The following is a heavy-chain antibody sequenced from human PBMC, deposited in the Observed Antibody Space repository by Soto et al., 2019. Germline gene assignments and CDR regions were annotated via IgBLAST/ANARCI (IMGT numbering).Heavy chain of an antibody. CDR1: GGSISPYY. CDR2: VYYSGNT. J-gene: IGHJ6*03. V-gene: IGHV4-59*01. Sequence: QVQLQESGPGLVKPSETLSLTCTVSGGSISPYYWSWIRQPPGKGLEWIGYVYYSGNTNYNPFLESQVTISVDTSRNRFSLNLTSATAADTAVYYCARKGAAASYAHYYMDVWGRGTAVTVSS. D-gene: IGHD6-13*01. CDR3: ARKGAAASYAHYYMDV.